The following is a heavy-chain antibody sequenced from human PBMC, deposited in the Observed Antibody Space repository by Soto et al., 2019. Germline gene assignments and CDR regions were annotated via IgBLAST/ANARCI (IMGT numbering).Heavy chain of an antibody. V-gene: IGHV3-23*01. CDR1: GFTFSSYA. D-gene: IGHD3-10*01. J-gene: IGHJ3*01. Sequence: EVQLLDSGGGLVQPGGSLRLSCAASGFTFSSYAMSWVRQAPGKGLEWVSSISGSGGGTYYADSVKGRFTISRDNSKNTLALQMNSLRAEDTGVYYCAEPRGSGSYFNPSDAFDFWGQGTMVTVSS. CDR3: AEPRGSGSYFNPSDAFDF. CDR2: ISGSGGGT.